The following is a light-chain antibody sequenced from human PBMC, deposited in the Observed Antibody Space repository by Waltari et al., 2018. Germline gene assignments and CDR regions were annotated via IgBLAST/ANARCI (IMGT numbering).Light chain of an antibody. CDR2: GTS. V-gene: IGKV1-39*01. CDR3: QQGYSTPYT. J-gene: IGKJ2*01. Sequence: DIQMTQSPSSLSASVGDRVTITCRESQSISSYLNWYQQKPGKAPELLIYGTSSLQSGVPSRFSGSGSGTDFTLTISSLQSEDFATYYCQQGYSTPYTFGQGTKLEIK. CDR1: QSISSY.